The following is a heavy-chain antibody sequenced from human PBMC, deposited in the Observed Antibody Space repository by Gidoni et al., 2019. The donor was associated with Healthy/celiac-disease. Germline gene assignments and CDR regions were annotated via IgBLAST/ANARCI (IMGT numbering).Heavy chain of an antibody. CDR3: ASTRSTSDLDY. J-gene: IGHJ4*02. V-gene: IGHV1-69*01. CDR2: IIPIFGTA. D-gene: IGHD2-2*01. Sequence: VRQAPGQGLEWMGGIIPIFGTANYAQKFQGRVTITADESTSTAYMELSSLRSEDTAVYYCASTRSTSDLDYWGQGTLVTVSS.